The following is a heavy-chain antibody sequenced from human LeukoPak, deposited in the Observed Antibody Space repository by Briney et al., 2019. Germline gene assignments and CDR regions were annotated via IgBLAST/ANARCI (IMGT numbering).Heavy chain of an antibody. CDR2: ISGSGGST. Sequence: EGSLRLSCAASGFTFSSYAMSWVRQAPGKGLEWVSAISGSGGSTYYADSVKGRFTISRDNSKNTLYLQMHSLRAEDTAVYYCAKAEKSIAAAGVDWFDPWGQGTLVTVSS. D-gene: IGHD6-13*01. CDR3: AKAEKSIAAAGVDWFDP. J-gene: IGHJ5*02. CDR1: GFTFSSYA. V-gene: IGHV3-23*01.